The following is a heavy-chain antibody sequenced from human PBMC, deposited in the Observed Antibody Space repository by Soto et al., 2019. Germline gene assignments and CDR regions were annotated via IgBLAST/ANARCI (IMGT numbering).Heavy chain of an antibody. CDR1: GFTFSSYS. V-gene: IGHV3-48*01. CDR2: ISSSSSTI. CDR3: ARLGALGGYSGYDLPAFDI. J-gene: IGHJ3*02. D-gene: IGHD5-12*01. Sequence: PGGSLRLSCAASGFTFSSYSMNWVRQAPGKGLEWVSYISSSSSTIYYADSVKGRFTISRDNAKNSLYLQMNSLRAEDTAVYYCARLGALGGYSGYDLPAFDIWGQGTMVTVSS.